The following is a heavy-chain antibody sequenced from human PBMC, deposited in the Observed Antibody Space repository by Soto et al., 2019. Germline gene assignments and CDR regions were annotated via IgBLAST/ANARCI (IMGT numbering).Heavy chain of an antibody. CDR3: ARVTPGNNPYYFSGLDV. CDR1: GFTFDTYG. D-gene: IGHD1-1*01. J-gene: IGHJ6*02. Sequence: QVQLVESGGGVAQPGRSLRLSCVASGFTFDTYGIHWVRQAPGKGLQWVALISYEGSNTYYADSVRGRFTISRDNSKNNPYLPKIALRPEDTGVYYCARVTPGNNPYYFSGLDVWGQGTAVTVSS. V-gene: IGHV3-30*14. CDR2: ISYEGSNT.